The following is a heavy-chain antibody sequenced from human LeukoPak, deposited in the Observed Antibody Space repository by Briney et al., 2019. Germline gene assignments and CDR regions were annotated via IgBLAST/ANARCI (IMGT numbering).Heavy chain of an antibody. CDR3: ARAGAPYSSGWYGFYYYYMDV. CDR2: TYYRSKWYN. D-gene: IGHD6-19*01. J-gene: IGHJ6*03. Sequence: SQTLSLTCAISGDSVSSNSAAWNWIRQSPSRGLEWLGRTYYRSKWYNDYAVSVKSRITINPDTSKNQFSLQLNSVTPEDTAVYYCARAGAPYSSGWYGFYYYYMDVWGKGTTVTVSS. V-gene: IGHV6-1*01. CDR1: GDSVSSNSAA.